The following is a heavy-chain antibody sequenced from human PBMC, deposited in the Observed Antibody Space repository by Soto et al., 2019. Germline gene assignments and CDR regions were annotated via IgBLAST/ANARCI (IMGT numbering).Heavy chain of an antibody. CDR1: GYTFTSYG. J-gene: IGHJ6*02. CDR3: ARQRWLQLNYYYYGMDV. V-gene: IGHV1-18*01. CDR2: IGAYTDNT. D-gene: IGHD5-12*01. Sequence: GASVKVSCKASGYTFTSYGISWVRQAPGQGLEWMGWIGAYTDNTNYAQKFQGRVTMTTDTSTSTAYMELRSLRSDDTAVYYCARQRWLQLNYYYYGMDVWGQGTTVTVSS.